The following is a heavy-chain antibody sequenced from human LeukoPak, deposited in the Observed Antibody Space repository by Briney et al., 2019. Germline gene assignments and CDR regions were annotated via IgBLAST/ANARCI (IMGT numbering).Heavy chain of an antibody. V-gene: IGHV3-30*18. D-gene: IGHD6-13*01. J-gene: IGHJ4*02. CDR1: GFTFSSYG. CDR2: ISYDGSNK. Sequence: GGSLRLSCAASGFTFSSYGMQWVRQAPGKGLEWVAVISYDGSNKYYADSVKGRFTISRDNSKNTLHLQMNSLRAEDTAVYYCAKDRTSVATAGSHFDYWGQGTLVTVSS. CDR3: AKDRTSVATAGSHFDY.